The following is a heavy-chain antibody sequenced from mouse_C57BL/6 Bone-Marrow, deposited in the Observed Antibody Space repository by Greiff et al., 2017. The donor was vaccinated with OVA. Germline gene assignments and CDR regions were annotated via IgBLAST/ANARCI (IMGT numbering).Heavy chain of an antibody. V-gene: IGHV5-4*01. CDR3: ARGLRASMDY. Sequence: EVQVVESGGGLVKPGGSLKLSCAASGFTFSSYAMSWVRQTPEKRLEWVATISDGGSYTYYPDNVKGRFTISRDNAKNNLYLQMSHLKSEDTAMYYCARGLRASMDYWGQGTSVTVSS. CDR2: ISDGGSYT. CDR1: GFTFSSYA. J-gene: IGHJ4*01. D-gene: IGHD2-4*01.